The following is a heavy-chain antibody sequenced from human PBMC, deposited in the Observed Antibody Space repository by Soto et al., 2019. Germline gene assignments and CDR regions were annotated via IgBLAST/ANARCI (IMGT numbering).Heavy chain of an antibody. D-gene: IGHD2-2*01. Sequence: PGGSLRLSCAASEFTFSNYAMSWVRQAPGKGLEWVSAISGSGGTTSYADSVKGRFTISRDNSKNTLYLQMNSLRAEDTAVYYCAKGQGTSRTYYYYYYGMDVWGQGTTVTVSS. J-gene: IGHJ6*02. V-gene: IGHV3-23*01. CDR1: EFTFSNYA. CDR2: ISGSGGTT. CDR3: AKGQGTSRTYYYYYYGMDV.